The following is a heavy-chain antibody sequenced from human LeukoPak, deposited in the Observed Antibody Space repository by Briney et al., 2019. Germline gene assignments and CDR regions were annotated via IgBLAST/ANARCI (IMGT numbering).Heavy chain of an antibody. CDR1: GFTFSSYA. CDR3: ARGGYCSGGSCYPPGDAFDI. J-gene: IGHJ3*02. D-gene: IGHD2-15*01. V-gene: IGHV3-30-3*01. CDR2: ISYDGSNK. Sequence: GGSLRLSCAASGFTFSSYAMHWVRQAPGKGLEWVAVISYDGSNKYYADSVKGRFTISRDSSKNTLYLQMNSLRAEDTAVYYCARGGYCSGGSCYPPGDAFDIWGQGTMVTVSS.